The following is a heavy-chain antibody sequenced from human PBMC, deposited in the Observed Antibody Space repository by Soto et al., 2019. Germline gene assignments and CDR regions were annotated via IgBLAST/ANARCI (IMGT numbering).Heavy chain of an antibody. CDR3: ARVGYRPPYSGVDY. J-gene: IGHJ4*02. V-gene: IGHV3-53*01. CDR1: GFAVSGTY. CDR2: IYGGGAT. Sequence: VQLVESGGGLIHPGQFLRLSCAASGFAVSGTYMTWVRQAPGKGLEWVSVIYGGGATYYADSVKGRFIISRDNSKNTLYLQMNNPRAEDTAVYYCARVGYRPPYSGVDYWGQGTLVTVSS. D-gene: IGHD3-16*02.